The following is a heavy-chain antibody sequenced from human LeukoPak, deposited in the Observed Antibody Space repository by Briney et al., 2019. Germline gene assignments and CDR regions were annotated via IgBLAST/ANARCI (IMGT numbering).Heavy chain of an antibody. V-gene: IGHV4-34*01. CDR1: DGSFSGYY. CDR2: INHSGST. CDR3: ARGIGGWSTRFDT. J-gene: IGHJ5*02. Sequence: PSETLSLTCAVYDGSFSGYYWSWIRQPPGKGLEWIGEINHSGSTNYNPSLKSRVTISVDTSKNQFSLKLTSVTAADTAVYYCARGIGGWSTRFDTWGRGTLVTVSS. D-gene: IGHD6-19*01.